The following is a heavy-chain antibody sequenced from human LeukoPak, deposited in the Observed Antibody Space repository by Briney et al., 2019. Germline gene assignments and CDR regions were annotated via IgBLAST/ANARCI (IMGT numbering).Heavy chain of an antibody. Sequence: GGSLRLSCAASGFTFSSYGMHWVRQAPGKGLEWVAFIRYDGSNKYYVGSVKGRFTISRDNSKNTLYLQMNSLRAEDTAVYYCASATKIDYWGQGTLVTVSS. CDR1: GFTFSSYG. D-gene: IGHD5-12*01. CDR2: IRYDGSNK. V-gene: IGHV3-30*02. CDR3: ASATKIDY. J-gene: IGHJ4*02.